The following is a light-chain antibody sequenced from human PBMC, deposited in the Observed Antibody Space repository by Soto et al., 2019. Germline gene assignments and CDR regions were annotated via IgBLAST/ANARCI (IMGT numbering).Light chain of an antibody. CDR3: QSYDSSLSVYV. Sequence: QSALAQPASVSGSPGQSITISCTGTRSDIGRYNYVSWYQQHPGEAPKLFIHGNSNRPSGVPDRFSGSKSGTSASLAITGLQAEDEADYYCQSYDSSLSVYVFGTGTKVTVL. V-gene: IGLV2-14*03. CDR2: GNS. J-gene: IGLJ1*01. CDR1: RSDIGRYNY.